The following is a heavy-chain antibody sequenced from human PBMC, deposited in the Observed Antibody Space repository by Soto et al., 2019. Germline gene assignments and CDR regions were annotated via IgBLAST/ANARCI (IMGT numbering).Heavy chain of an antibody. Sequence: QVQLVQSGAEVKKPGASVKVSCKASGYTFTSYGISWVRQAPGQGLKWMGWISAYNGNTNYAQKLQGRVTMTTDTSTSTAYMELRSLRSDDTAVYYCARDPSSGWYRYYYGMDVWGQGTTVTVSS. D-gene: IGHD6-19*01. CDR2: ISAYNGNT. V-gene: IGHV1-18*04. J-gene: IGHJ6*02. CDR3: ARDPSSGWYRYYYGMDV. CDR1: GYTFTSYG.